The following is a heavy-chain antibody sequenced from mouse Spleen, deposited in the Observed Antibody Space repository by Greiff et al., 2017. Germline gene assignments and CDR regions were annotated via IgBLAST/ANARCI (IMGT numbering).Heavy chain of an antibody. V-gene: IGHV1-50*01. J-gene: IGHJ4*01. Sequence: QVQLQQPGAELVKPGASVKLSCKASGYTFTSYWMQWVKQRPGQGLEWIGEIDPSDSYTNYNQKFKGKATLTVDTSSSTAYMQLSSLTSEDSAVYYCARRLAMDYWGQGTSVTVS. CDR1: GYTFTSYW. D-gene: IGHD3-2*02. CDR2: IDPSDSYT. CDR3: ARRLAMDY.